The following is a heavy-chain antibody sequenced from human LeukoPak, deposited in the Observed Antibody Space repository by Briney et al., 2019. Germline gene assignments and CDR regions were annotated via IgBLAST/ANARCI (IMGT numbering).Heavy chain of an antibody. CDR3: ARDIDVVVPAAMDV. D-gene: IGHD2-2*01. J-gene: IGHJ6*04. Sequence: SETLSLTCTVSGYSISSGYYWGWIRQPPGKGLEWIGSIYHSGSTYYNPSLKSRVTISVDTSKNQFSLKLSSVTAADTAVYYCARDIDVVVPAAMDVWGKGTTVTVSS. V-gene: IGHV4-38-2*02. CDR1: GYSISSGYY. CDR2: IYHSGST.